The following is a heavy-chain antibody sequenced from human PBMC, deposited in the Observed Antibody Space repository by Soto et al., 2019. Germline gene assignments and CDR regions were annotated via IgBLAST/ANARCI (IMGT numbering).Heavy chain of an antibody. J-gene: IGHJ4*02. Sequence: SETLSLTCTVSGGSISSYYWSWIRQPPGKGLEWIGYIYYSGGTNYNPSLKSRVTISVDTSKNQFSLKLSSVTAADTAVYYCARQGYCSSTSCSITGVFDYWGQGTLVIVSS. V-gene: IGHV4-59*08. CDR2: IYYSGGT. CDR3: ARQGYCSSTSCSITGVFDY. D-gene: IGHD2-2*01. CDR1: GGSISSYY.